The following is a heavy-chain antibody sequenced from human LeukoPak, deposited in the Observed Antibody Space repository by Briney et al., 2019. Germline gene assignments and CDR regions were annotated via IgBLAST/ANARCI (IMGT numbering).Heavy chain of an antibody. V-gene: IGHV4-39*01. CDR3: ASTCYDILTGYYCGY. CDR2: IYYSGST. D-gene: IGHD3-9*01. Sequence: KPSETLPLTCTVSGGSISSSSYYWGWIRRPPGKGLEWIGSIYYSGSTYYNPSLKSRVTISVDTSKNQFSLKLSSVTAADTAVYYCASTCYDILTGYYCGYWGQGTLVTVSS. J-gene: IGHJ4*02. CDR1: GGSISSSSYY.